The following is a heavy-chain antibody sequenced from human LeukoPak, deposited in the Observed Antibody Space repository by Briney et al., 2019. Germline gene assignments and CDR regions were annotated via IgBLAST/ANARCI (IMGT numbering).Heavy chain of an antibody. Sequence: PSQTLSLTCTFSGGSISSCGYYWSWIRQHPGKGLEWSGYIYYSGSTYYNPSLKSRVTLSVDTSKNQFSLKLSSVTAADTAVYYCARGSGNYFWFDPWGQGTLVTVSS. CDR3: ARGSGNYFWFDP. J-gene: IGHJ5*02. CDR1: GGSISSCGYY. D-gene: IGHD4-11*01. V-gene: IGHV4-31*03. CDR2: IYYSGST.